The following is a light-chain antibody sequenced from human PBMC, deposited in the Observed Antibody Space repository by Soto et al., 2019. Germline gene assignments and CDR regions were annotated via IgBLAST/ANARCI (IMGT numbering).Light chain of an antibody. CDR2: GAS. CDR3: QQYATSPALT. J-gene: IGKJ4*01. Sequence: EIVLTQSPGTLSLSPGERATLSCRASQSVSSSYLAWYQQKPGQAPRLLIYGASSRATGIPDRFSGSGSGTDFTLTISRLEPEDFAVYFCQQYATSPALTFCGGTKVEIK. CDR1: QSVSSSY. V-gene: IGKV3-20*01.